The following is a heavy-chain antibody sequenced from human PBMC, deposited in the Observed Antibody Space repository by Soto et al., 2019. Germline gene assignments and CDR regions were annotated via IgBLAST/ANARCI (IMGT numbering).Heavy chain of an antibody. D-gene: IGHD6-13*01. J-gene: IGHJ6*02. CDR3: ARDLRAAGRPGMDV. CDR1: GGPFSSYA. Sequence: AVKVSCKASGGPFSSYAISWVRQAPGQGLEWMGGIIPIFGTANYAQNSQGRVTITADESTSTAYMELSSLRSEDTAVYYCARDLRAAGRPGMDVWGQGTTVTVSS. CDR2: IIPIFGTA. V-gene: IGHV1-69*13.